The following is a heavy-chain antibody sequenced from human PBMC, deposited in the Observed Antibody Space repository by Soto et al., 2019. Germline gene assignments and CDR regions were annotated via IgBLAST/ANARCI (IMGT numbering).Heavy chain of an antibody. CDR1: GYTFTSYD. Sequence: QVQLVQSGAEVKKPGASVKVSCKASGYTFTSYDINWVRQATGQGLEWMGWMNPNSGNTGYAQKFQGRVTMTRNTSISTAYMELSNLRSEDTAVYYCASVYYDFWSGQIDYWGQGTLVTVSS. CDR2: MNPNSGNT. V-gene: IGHV1-8*01. CDR3: ASVYYDFWSGQIDY. J-gene: IGHJ4*02. D-gene: IGHD3-3*01.